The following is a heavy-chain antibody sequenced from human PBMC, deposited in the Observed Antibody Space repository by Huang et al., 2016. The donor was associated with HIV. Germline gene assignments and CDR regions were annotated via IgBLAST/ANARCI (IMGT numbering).Heavy chain of an antibody. V-gene: IGHV4-39*01. Sequence: QLQLQESGPGLVKPSETLSLTCTVSGRSISSSYYWGWIRQPPGKGLEWIGNIDYSGNISYNPSLKSRVTISVDTSKNHISLKVDSVTAADTAVYYCARPLTGTTALGYWGQGTLVTVSS. CDR2: IDYSGNI. J-gene: IGHJ4*02. CDR1: GRSISSSYY. CDR3: ARPLTGTTALGY. D-gene: IGHD1-20*01.